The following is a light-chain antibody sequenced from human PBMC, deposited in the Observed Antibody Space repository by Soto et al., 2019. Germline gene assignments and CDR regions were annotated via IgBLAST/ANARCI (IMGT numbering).Light chain of an antibody. Sequence: EIVLTQSPATLSLSPGERATLSCRASQSVSSYLAWSQQKPGQAPRLLIYDASNRATGIPARFSGSGSGTDFTLTISSLEPEDFAVYYCQQRSNWPSSWTFGQGTKVEIK. J-gene: IGKJ1*01. V-gene: IGKV3-11*01. CDR3: QQRSNWPSSWT. CDR1: QSVSSY. CDR2: DAS.